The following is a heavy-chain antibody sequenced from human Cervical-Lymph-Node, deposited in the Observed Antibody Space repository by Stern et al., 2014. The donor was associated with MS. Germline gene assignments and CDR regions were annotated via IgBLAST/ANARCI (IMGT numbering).Heavy chain of an antibody. CDR3: ARICGGTACNVNS. V-gene: IGHV3-74*02. CDR1: GFTFSSYW. J-gene: IGHJ4*02. CDR2: INRDGSNT. Sequence: EVQLEESGGALVQPGGSLRLSCAASGFTFSSYWMHWVRQAPGKGLEWVSRINRDGSNTDYADSVKGRFTISRDNVKNTVFLQMNSLRAEDTAVYYCARICGGTACNVNSWGQGTLVTVSS. D-gene: IGHD2-15*01.